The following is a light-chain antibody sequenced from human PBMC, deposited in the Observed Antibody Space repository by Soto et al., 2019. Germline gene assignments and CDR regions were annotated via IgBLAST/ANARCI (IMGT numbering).Light chain of an antibody. CDR1: SSDVGVYNY. CDR3: CSYAGSYTFV. CDR2: DVS. J-gene: IGLJ1*01. V-gene: IGLV2-11*01. Sequence: QSVLTQPRSVSGSPGQSVTISCTGTSSDVGVYNYVSWYQQYPGKAPKMMIYDVSKRPSGVPDRFSGSKSDNTASLTISGLQAEDEADYYCCSYAGSYTFVFGIGTKVTVL.